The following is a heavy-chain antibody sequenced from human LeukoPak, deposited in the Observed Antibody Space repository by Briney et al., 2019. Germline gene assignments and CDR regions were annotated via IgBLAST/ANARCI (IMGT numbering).Heavy chain of an antibody. CDR1: GYTFTGYY. J-gene: IGHJ4*02. CDR3: ARVYGSGSLDY. V-gene: IGHV1-2*06. D-gene: IGHD3-10*01. Sequence: ASVKLSCKASGYTFTGYYMHWVRQAPGHGLEWMGRINPNSGGTNYAQKFQGRVTMTRDTSISTAHMELSRLRSDDTAVYYCARVYGSGSLDYWGQGTLVTVSS. CDR2: INPNSGGT.